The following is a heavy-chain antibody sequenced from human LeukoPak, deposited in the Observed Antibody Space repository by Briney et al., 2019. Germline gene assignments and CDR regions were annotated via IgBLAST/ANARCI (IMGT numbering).Heavy chain of an antibody. CDR2: IYYSGST. CDR1: GGSISSGGYY. D-gene: IGHD2-2*01. CDR3: ARGDLVAPFDY. V-gene: IGHV4-31*03. Sequence: SQTLSLTCTVSGGSISSGGYYWSWIRQHPGKGLEWIGYIYYSGSTNYNPSLKSRVTISVDTSKNQFSLKLSSVTAADTAVYYCARGDLVAPFDYWGQGTLVTVSS. J-gene: IGHJ4*02.